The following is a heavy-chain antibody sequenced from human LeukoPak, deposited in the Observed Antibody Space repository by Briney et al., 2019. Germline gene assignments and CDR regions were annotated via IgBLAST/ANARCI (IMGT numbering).Heavy chain of an antibody. CDR1: GFTFDDYA. Sequence: GGSLRFSCAASGFTFDDYAMHWVRQGPGKGLEWVSGLSWNSGSIGYADSVKGRFTISRDNAKNSLYLQTNSLRAEDTALYYCAKGRYYYYGMDVWGQGTTVTVSS. J-gene: IGHJ6*02. CDR3: AKGRYYYYGMDV. V-gene: IGHV3-9*01. CDR2: LSWNSGSI.